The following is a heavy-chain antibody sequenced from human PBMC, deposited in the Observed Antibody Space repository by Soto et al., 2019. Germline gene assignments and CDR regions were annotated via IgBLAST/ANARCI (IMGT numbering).Heavy chain of an antibody. CDR3: ARTAPMDAGDKYYYEF. D-gene: IGHD3-22*01. J-gene: IGHJ4*02. CDR2: IIPFFGTA. V-gene: IGHV1-69*13. Sequence: SVKVSCKTSGGTFSTFGISWVRQAPGQGLEWMGGIIPFFGTAEYSQKFEDRITITADESTNTVYMDLRSLTSEDTAIYYCARTAPMDAGDKYYYEFWGQGALVTVSS. CDR1: GGTFSTFG.